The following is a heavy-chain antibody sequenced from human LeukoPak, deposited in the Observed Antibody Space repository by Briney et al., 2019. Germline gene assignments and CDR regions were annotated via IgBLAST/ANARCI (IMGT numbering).Heavy chain of an antibody. V-gene: IGHV3-33*01. CDR3: ARDRGIAAALDFDY. J-gene: IGHJ4*02. CDR2: IWYDGSNK. D-gene: IGHD6-13*01. Sequence: GGSLRLSCAASGFTFSSYGMHWVRQAPGKGLEWVAVIWYDGSNKYYADSVKGRFTISRDNSKNTLYLQMNSLRAEDTAVYYCARDRGIAAALDFDYWGQGTLVTVSS. CDR1: GFTFSSYG.